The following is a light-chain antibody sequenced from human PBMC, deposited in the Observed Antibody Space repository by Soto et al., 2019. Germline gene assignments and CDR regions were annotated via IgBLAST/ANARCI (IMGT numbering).Light chain of an antibody. CDR1: QSISSSY. CDR3: QHYDSSLFT. CDR2: GAS. J-gene: IGKJ2*01. Sequence: EIVLTQSPGTLSLSPGERATLSCRASQSISSSYLAWYQQKPGQAPRLLIYGASSRVTGIPDRFSGSGSGTDFTLTISRLEPEDFAVYYCQHYDSSLFTFGQGTKLDFK. V-gene: IGKV3-20*01.